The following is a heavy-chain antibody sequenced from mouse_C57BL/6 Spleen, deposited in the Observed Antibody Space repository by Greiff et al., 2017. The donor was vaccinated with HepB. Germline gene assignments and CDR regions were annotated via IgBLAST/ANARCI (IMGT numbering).Heavy chain of an antibody. CDR3: ARGGYGSSYDAMDY. CDR2: IYPGDGDT. J-gene: IGHJ4*01. CDR1: GYAFSSSW. V-gene: IGHV1-82*01. D-gene: IGHD1-1*01. Sequence: QVQLQQSGPELVKPGASVKISCKASGYAFSSSWMNWVKQRPGKGLEWIGRIYPGDGDTNYNGKFKGKATLTADKSSSTAYMQLSNLTSEDSAVYFCARGGYGSSYDAMDYWGQGTSVTVSS.